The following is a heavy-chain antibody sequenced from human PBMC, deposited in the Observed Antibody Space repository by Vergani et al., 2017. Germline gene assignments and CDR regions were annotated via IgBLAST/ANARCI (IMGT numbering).Heavy chain of an antibody. CDR1: GGSISSSSYY. V-gene: IGHV4-39*07. Sequence: QLQLPESGPGLVKPSETLSLTCTVSGGSISSSSYYWGWIRQPPGKGLEWIGSIYTSGSTNYNPSLKSRVTMSVDTSKNQFSLKLSSVTAADTAVYYCARDLTVTISYGHYYYYMDVWGKGTTVTVSS. J-gene: IGHJ6*03. CDR2: IYTSGST. D-gene: IGHD4-17*01. CDR3: ARDLTVTISYGHYYYYMDV.